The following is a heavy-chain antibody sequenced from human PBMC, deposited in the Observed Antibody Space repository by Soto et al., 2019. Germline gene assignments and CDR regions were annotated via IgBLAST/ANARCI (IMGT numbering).Heavy chain of an antibody. CDR3: ASVFYDFWSGYFDY. V-gene: IGHV3-48*02. CDR1: GFTLSSYS. CDR2: ISSSSSTI. Sequence: GGSLRLSCAASGFTLSSYSMNWVRQAPGKGLEWVSYISSSSSTIYYADSVKGRFTISRDNAKNSLYLQMNSLRDEDTAVYYCASVFYDFWSGYFDYWGQGTLVTSPQ. J-gene: IGHJ4*02. D-gene: IGHD3-3*01.